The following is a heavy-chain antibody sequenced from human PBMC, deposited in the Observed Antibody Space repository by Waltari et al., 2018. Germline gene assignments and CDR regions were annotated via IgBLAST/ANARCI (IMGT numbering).Heavy chain of an antibody. Sequence: QVQLQESGPGLVKPSQTLSLTCTVSGGSISSGGYYWSWIRQHPGKGLEWIGYIYYRGSTYYTPSLKSRVTVSVDTSKNQFSLKLSSVTAADTAVYYCARGASSILMDVWGQGTTVTVSS. CDR1: GGSISSGGYY. CDR3: ARGASSILMDV. J-gene: IGHJ6*02. V-gene: IGHV4-31*03. CDR2: IYYRGST. D-gene: IGHD6-13*01.